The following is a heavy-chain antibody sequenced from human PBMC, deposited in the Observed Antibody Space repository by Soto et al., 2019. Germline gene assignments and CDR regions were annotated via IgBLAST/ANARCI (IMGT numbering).Heavy chain of an antibody. D-gene: IGHD2-15*01. V-gene: IGHV3-74*01. CDR1: GFTFSSYW. CDR2: INSDGSST. CDR3: ASLPVWWGFDI. J-gene: IGHJ3*02. Sequence: EVQLVESGGGLVQPGGSLRLSCAASGFTFSSYWMHWIRQAPGKGLVWVSRINSDGSSTSYADSVKGRFTMSRDNPNHTLYLQMNSLKAEDTSGYYCASLPVWWGFDIWGQGTMVTVSS.